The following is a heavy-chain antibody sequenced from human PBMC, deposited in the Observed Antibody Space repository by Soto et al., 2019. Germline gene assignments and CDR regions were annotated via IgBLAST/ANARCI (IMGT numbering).Heavy chain of an antibody. CDR3: AKDMPLLGFLTYYYDSSGYYRLFDY. J-gene: IGHJ4*02. D-gene: IGHD3-22*01. CDR1: GFIFSTYG. Sequence: QVQLVESGGGVVQPGRSLGLSCAASGFIFSTYGMHWVRQAPGKGLEWVAVISYDGSNKYYADSVKGRFTISRDNSKNTMYLQMNSLRAEDTAVYYCAKDMPLLGFLTYYYDSSGYYRLFDYWGQRTLVTVSS. V-gene: IGHV3-30*18. CDR2: ISYDGSNK.